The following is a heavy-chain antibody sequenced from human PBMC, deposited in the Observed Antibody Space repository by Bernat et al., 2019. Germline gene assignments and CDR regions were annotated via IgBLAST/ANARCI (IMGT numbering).Heavy chain of an antibody. V-gene: IGHV4-4*02. Sequence: QVQLQESGPGLVKPSGTLSLTCAVSGASITSSNWWSWVRQPPGKGLGWIGEIYHNGSTNYNPSLKSPGTITGEKSKNQCSLKLTSMTAAATAVDYWAGDQGLMSSEGAQDFFDYWGQGALVTVSS. D-gene: IGHD3-10*02. J-gene: IGHJ4*02. CDR3: AGDQGLMSSEGAQDFFDY. CDR2: IYHNGST. CDR1: GASITSSNW.